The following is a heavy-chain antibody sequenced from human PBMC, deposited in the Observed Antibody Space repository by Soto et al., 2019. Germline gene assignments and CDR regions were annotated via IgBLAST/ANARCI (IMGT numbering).Heavy chain of an antibody. CDR1: GFTFANYA. CDR2: ISGDGGSP. D-gene: IGHD5-18*01. J-gene: IGHJ4*02. Sequence: GGSLRLSCAASGFTFANYAMTWVRQAPGKWLEWVSTISGDGGSPYYADSVKGRFTISRDNFNNTLFLQMSSLRAEDAATYYCAKGRIQLWFRVRFDYWGQGXLVTVYS. V-gene: IGHV3-23*01. CDR3: AKGRIQLWFRVRFDY.